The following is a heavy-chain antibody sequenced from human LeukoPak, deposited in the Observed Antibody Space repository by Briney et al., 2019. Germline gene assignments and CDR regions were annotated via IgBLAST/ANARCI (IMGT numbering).Heavy chain of an antibody. J-gene: IGHJ4*02. D-gene: IGHD6-13*01. CDR3: ARDPIEYSSSWYPYYFDY. CDR1: GYTFTGYY. V-gene: IGHV1-2*02. Sequence: ASVKASCKASGYTFTGYYMHWVRQAPGQGLEWMGWINPNSGGTNYAQKLQGRVTMTTDTSTSTAYMELRSLRSDDTAVYYCARDPIEYSSSWYPYYFDYWGQGTLVTVSS. CDR2: INPNSGGT.